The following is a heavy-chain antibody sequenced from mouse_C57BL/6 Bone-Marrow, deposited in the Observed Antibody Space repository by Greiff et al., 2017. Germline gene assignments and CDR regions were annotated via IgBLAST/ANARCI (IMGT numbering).Heavy chain of an antibody. D-gene: IGHD2-4*01. CDR2: IYPSDSET. Sequence: QVQLQQPGAELVRPGSSVKLSCKASGYTFTSYWMDWVKQRPGQGLEWIGNIYPSDSETHYNQKFKDKATLTVDKSSSTAYMQLSSLTSEDSAVYYCARGGVYDYEFDYWGQGTTLTVSS. CDR1: GYTFTSYW. CDR3: ARGGVYDYEFDY. V-gene: IGHV1-61*01. J-gene: IGHJ2*01.